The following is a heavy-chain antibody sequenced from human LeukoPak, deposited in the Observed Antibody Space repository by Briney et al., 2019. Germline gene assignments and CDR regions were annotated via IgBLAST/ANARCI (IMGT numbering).Heavy chain of an antibody. Sequence: GASLRLSCAASGFTFSSYAMSWVRQAPGKGLEWVSAISGSGGSTYYADSVKGRFTISRDNSKNTLYLQMNSLRAEDTAVYYCAKDLKEYYYDSSGHGYWGQGTLVTVSS. D-gene: IGHD3-22*01. V-gene: IGHV3-23*01. CDR3: AKDLKEYYYDSSGHGY. CDR2: ISGSGGST. J-gene: IGHJ4*02. CDR1: GFTFSSYA.